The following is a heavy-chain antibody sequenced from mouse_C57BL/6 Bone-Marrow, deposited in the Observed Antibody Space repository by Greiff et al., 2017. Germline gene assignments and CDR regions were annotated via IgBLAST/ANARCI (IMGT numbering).Heavy chain of an antibody. CDR2: ISNLAYSI. Sequence: EVQLVESGGGLVQPGGSLKLSCAASGFTFSDYGMAWVRQAPRKGPEWVAFISNLAYSIYYADTVTGRFTISRENAKNTLYLEMSSLRSEDTAMYYCARQGGYRNYYAMDYWGQGTSVTVSS. CDR3: ARQGGYRNYYAMDY. D-gene: IGHD2-2*01. V-gene: IGHV5-15*01. CDR1: GFTFSDYG. J-gene: IGHJ4*01.